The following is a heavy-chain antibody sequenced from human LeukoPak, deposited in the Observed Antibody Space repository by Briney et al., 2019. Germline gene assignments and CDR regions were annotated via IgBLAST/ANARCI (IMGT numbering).Heavy chain of an antibody. Sequence: PSETLSLTCAVYGGSFSGYYWSWIRQPPGKGREWIGEINHSGSTNYNPSLKSRVTIPVDTSKNQISLNLSSVTAADTAVYYCARDSYLDAFDIWGQGTMVTVSS. J-gene: IGHJ3*02. CDR2: INHSGST. D-gene: IGHD5-18*01. CDR1: GGSFSGYY. V-gene: IGHV4-34*01. CDR3: ARDSYLDAFDI.